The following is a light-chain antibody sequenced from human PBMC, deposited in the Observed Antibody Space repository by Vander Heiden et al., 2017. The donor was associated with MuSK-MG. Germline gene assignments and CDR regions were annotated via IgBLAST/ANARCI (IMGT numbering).Light chain of an antibody. J-gene: IGKJ1*01. Sequence: IMITQSPASLAVSLGERATINCKSSQSVLYSSNNKNYLAWYQQKPGKPPKLLIYWASTRESGVPDRFSGSGSGTDFTLTISSLQAEDVAVYYCQQYYSTPRTFGQGTKVEIK. CDR3: QQYYSTPRT. CDR1: QSVLYSSNNKNY. V-gene: IGKV4-1*01. CDR2: WAS.